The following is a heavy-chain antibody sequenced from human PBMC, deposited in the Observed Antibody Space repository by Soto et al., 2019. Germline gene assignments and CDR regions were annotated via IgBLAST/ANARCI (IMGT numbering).Heavy chain of an antibody. CDR1: GFTFSSYG. J-gene: IGHJ3*02. V-gene: IGHV3-33*06. Sequence: QVQLVESGGGVVQPGRSLRLSCAASGFTFSSYGMHWVRQAPGKGLEWVAVIWYDGSNKYYADSVKGRFTISRDNSKNALYLQMNSLRAEDRAVDYCAKGGSGAFDIWGQGTMVTVSS. CDR3: AKGGSGAFDI. CDR2: IWYDGSNK. D-gene: IGHD5-12*01.